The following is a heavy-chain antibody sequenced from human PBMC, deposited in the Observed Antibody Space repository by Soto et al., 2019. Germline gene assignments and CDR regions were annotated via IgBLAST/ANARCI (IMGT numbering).Heavy chain of an antibody. V-gene: IGHV3-23*01. CDR1: GFTFSSYA. J-gene: IGHJ6*02. CDR3: ANSAYQLVPRYYYYDMDV. Sequence: EVQLLESGGGLVQPGGSLRLSCAASGFTFSSYAMSWVRQAPGKGLEWVSDYADSVEGRFTISRDHSKNTVSLQMKSLRAVDTAVFYCANSAYQLVPRYYYYDMDVWGQGTTVTVSS. D-gene: IGHD6-6*01.